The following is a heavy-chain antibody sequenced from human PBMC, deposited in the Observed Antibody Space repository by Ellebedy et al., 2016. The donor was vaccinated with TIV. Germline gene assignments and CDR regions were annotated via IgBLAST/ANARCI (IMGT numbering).Heavy chain of an antibody. J-gene: IGHJ1*01. V-gene: IGHV1-46*01. CDR1: GYSFSNYY. D-gene: IGHD3-22*01. Sequence: AASVKVSCKASGYSFSNYYMHWVRQAPGQGLEWMGIINPNDDTKYYTQNFQGRVTVTRDTSANTVYMELSSLRSEDTAVYYCARGGQPRYYDSSGAPEYFQHWGQGTLVTVSS. CDR3: ARGGQPRYYDSSGAPEYFQH. CDR2: INPNDDTK.